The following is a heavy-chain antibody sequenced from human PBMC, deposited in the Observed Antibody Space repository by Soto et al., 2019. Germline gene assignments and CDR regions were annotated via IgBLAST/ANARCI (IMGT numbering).Heavy chain of an antibody. V-gene: IGHV4-59*01. CDR2: IYYSGST. J-gene: IGHJ4*02. Sequence: QVQLQESGPGLVKPSETLSLTCTVSGGSISSYYWSWIRQPPGKGLEWIGYIYYSGSTNYNPSLXSGVXIXIDTSKNQFSLKLSSVTAADTAVYYCARRWGYYFDYWGQGTLVTVSS. D-gene: IGHD3-16*01. CDR1: GGSISSYY. CDR3: ARRWGYYFDY.